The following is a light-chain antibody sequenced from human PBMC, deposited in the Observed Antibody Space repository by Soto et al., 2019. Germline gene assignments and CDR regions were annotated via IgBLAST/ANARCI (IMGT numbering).Light chain of an antibody. CDR3: QQYNDWRT. Sequence: EIVMTQSPATLPVSPGERATLSCRASQSVGSNLAWYQQKPGQAPRLLIFGAWNRATDIPARFSGSGSGTEFTLTISSLQSEDYAVYYCQQYNDWRTFGQGTKLEIK. J-gene: IGKJ2*01. V-gene: IGKV3-15*01. CDR1: QSVGSN. CDR2: GAW.